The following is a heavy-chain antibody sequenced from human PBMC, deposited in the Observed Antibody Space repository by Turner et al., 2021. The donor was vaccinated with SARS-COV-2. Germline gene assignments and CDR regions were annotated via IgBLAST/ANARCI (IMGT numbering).Heavy chain of an antibody. D-gene: IGHD2-21*02. J-gene: IGHJ2*01. CDR2: IVHLTGIA. Sequence: QVQLVQSGAEVRKPGSSVKVSCRASGGTFSSFIINWVRQAPGQGLWWMGGIVHLTGIANYAQKFQGRVTVTADTSTSTVYMELSSLRSEDTAVYYCARPTSCGGDCYYFDLWGRGTLVTVSS. V-gene: IGHV1-69*02. CDR1: GGTFSSFI. CDR3: ARPTSCGGDCYYFDL.